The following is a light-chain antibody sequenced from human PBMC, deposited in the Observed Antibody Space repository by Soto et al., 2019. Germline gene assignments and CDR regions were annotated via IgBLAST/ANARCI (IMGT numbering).Light chain of an antibody. V-gene: IGKV1-9*01. CDR1: QGISSY. CDR3: QGLTDYPIT. J-gene: IGKJ5*01. CDR2: AAS. Sequence: DIQLTQSPSFLSASVGDRVTITCRASQGISSYLAWYQQKPGEAPKFLIYAASTLRGGVPSRSSGSGSETEFTLITSRLQPEYIATYYGQGLTDYPITFGPAKRLEIK.